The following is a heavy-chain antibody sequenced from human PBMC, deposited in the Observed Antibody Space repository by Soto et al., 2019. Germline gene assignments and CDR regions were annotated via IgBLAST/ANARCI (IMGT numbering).Heavy chain of an antibody. CDR2: IYYTGNT. J-gene: IGHJ4*02. CDR1: GASISGGDYY. CDR3: ARATYDSSTYYLAY. Sequence: QVQLQESGPGLVKPSQTLSLTCTVSGASISGGDYYWTWIRQPPGKGLEWIGSIYYTGNTYSNPSLASPLSISVDPSNNQFALRLTSVTAPDTAIYYCARATYDSSTYYLAYWGQGTLVTVSS. D-gene: IGHD3-22*01. V-gene: IGHV4-30-4*01.